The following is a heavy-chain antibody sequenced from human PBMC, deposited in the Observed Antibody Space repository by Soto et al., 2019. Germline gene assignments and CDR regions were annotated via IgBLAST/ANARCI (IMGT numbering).Heavy chain of an antibody. V-gene: IGHV1-69*02. CDR3: ARGRYGGVGGGRYV. D-gene: IGHD1-26*01. CDR1: GGTFSSYT. Sequence: QVQLVQSGAEVKKPGSSVKVSCKASGGTFSSYTISWVRQAPGQGLEWMGRIIPILGIANYAQKFQGRVTITADKSTSTAAMGLCGPRSEDTAVYYGARGRYGGVGGGRYVWGHGTTVTVSS. J-gene: IGHJ6*02. CDR2: IIPILGIA.